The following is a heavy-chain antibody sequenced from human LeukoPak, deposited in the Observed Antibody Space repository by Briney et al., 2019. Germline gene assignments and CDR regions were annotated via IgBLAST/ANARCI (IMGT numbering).Heavy chain of an antibody. J-gene: IGHJ4*03. CDR3: ARGPTISETGYFDY. CDR1: GGSFSGFY. V-gene: IGHV4-34*01. CDR2: INHRGDT. D-gene: IGHD1-1*01. Sequence: SETLSLTRAVDGGSFSGFYWTWIRQSPGKGLEWIAEINHRGDTNYDPSVKSRVTISVDTSKNQFSLKVSSLTAADTAVYYCARGPTISETGYFDYWGQGTLVTVSS.